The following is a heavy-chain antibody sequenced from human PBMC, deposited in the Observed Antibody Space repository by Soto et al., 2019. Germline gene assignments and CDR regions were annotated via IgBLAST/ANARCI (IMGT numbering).Heavy chain of an antibody. CDR2: IYYSGST. D-gene: IGHD2-2*01. CDR3: ARALPAAKYYYYYYMDV. Sequence: PSETLSLTCTVSGGSISSGGYYWSWIRQHPGKGLEWIGYIYYSGSTYYNPSLKSRVTISVDTSKNQFSLKLSSVTAADTAVYYCARALPAAKYYYYYYMDVWGKGTTVTVSS. V-gene: IGHV4-31*03. J-gene: IGHJ6*03. CDR1: GGSISSGGYY.